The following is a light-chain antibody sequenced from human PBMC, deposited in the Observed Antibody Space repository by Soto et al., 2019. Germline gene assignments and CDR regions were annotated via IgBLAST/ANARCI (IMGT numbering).Light chain of an antibody. CDR1: QSVSSSY. V-gene: IGKV3-20*01. Sequence: EIVLAQSPGTLSLSPGERDTLSCRASQSVSSSYLAWYQQKPGQAPRLLIYGASSRATGIPDRVSGSGSGTDFTLTISRLETEDFAVYYCQQYNSWPLTFGGGTKVDIK. CDR3: QQYNSWPLT. J-gene: IGKJ4*01. CDR2: GAS.